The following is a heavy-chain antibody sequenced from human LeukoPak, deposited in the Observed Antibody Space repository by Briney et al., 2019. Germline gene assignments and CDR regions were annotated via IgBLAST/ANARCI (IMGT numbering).Heavy chain of an antibody. CDR3: ARAHYYDSSGYYYPAPIYLDY. V-gene: IGHV4-59*08. Sequence: PSETLSLTCTGSGGSISSYYWSWIRQPPGKGLEWIGYIYYSGSTNYNPSLKSRVTISVDTSKNQFSLKLSSVTAADTAVYYCARAHYYDSSGYYYPAPIYLDYWGQGTLVTVSS. CDR1: GGSISSYY. J-gene: IGHJ4*02. CDR2: IYYSGST. D-gene: IGHD3-22*01.